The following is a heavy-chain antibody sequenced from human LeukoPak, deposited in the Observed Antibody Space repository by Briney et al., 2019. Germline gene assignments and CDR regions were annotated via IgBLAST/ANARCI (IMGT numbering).Heavy chain of an antibody. CDR1: GYTFTSYD. J-gene: IGHJ5*02. D-gene: IGHD6-13*01. CDR2: MSTYDGKT. V-gene: IGHV1-18*01. Sequence: ASVKVSCKASGYTFTSYDIDWVRQAPGQGLEWIGWMSTYDGKTNYAQKFRGRVSMTTDPSTNTAYVTSDDTAVYFCARDVREQHLDGSWFDPWGQGTPVTVSS. CDR3: ARDVREQHLDGSWFDP.